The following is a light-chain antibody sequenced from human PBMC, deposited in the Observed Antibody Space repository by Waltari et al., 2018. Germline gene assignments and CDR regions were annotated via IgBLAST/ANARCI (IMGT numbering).Light chain of an antibody. Sequence: AIQMTQSPSSLSASVGDRVTISCRASQGMGNDLGWYQQKPGTAPKLLIYAASTVQSGVPSRFSGSGSGTDFTLTSSSLQPEDFATYYCQQSYSTPLAFGGGTKVEIK. J-gene: IGKJ4*02. CDR1: QGMGND. V-gene: IGKV1-6*02. CDR3: QQSYSTPLA. CDR2: AAS.